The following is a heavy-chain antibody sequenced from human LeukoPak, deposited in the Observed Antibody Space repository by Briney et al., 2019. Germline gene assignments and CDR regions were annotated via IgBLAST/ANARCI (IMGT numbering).Heavy chain of an antibody. CDR1: VFTFSSYT. CDR2: ISYDGSNK. CDR3: ARGPGSFRRDYFDY. Sequence: GGSLRLSCAASVFTFSSYTMHWVRQAPGKGLEWVAVISYDGSNKYYADSVKGRFTISRDNSNNTLYLQMNSLRAEDTAVYYCARGPGSFRRDYFDYWGQGTLVTVSS. V-gene: IGHV3-30-3*01. D-gene: IGHD6-13*01. J-gene: IGHJ4*02.